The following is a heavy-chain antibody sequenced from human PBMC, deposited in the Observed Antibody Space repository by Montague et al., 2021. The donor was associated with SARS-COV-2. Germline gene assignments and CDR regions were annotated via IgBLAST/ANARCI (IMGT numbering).Heavy chain of an antibody. D-gene: IGHD3-3*01. J-gene: IGHJ6*02. CDR1: VFTFSSSE. Sequence: SLRLSCAASVFTFSSSELNWVRQAPGKRLEWVSYISSSGSTIYYSYSLKVRFTISRDNAKNSLYLQLNSLRAEDTAVYYCARGGTYYNFWSGFYNYHYAMDVWGQGTTVTGSS. V-gene: IGHV3-48*03. CDR2: ISSSGSTI. CDR3: ARGGTYYNFWSGFYNYHYAMDV.